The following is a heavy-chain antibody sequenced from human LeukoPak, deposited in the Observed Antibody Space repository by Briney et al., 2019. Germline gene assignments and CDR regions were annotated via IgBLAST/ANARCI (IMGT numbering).Heavy chain of an antibody. CDR2: VSYDGSNK. D-gene: IGHD1-1*01. CDR1: GFTFSSYW. J-gene: IGHJ4*02. Sequence: PGGSLRLSCAASGFTFSSYWMSWVRQAPGKGLEWVAVVSYDGSNKYYADSVKGRFTISRDNSKNTLSLQMSSLRAEDTAVYYCAKAETMTQRGYFDYWGQGTLVTVSS. V-gene: IGHV3-30*18. CDR3: AKAETMTQRGYFDY.